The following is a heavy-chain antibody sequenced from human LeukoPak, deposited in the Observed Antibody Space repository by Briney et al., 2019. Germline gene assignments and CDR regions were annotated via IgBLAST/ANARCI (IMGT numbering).Heavy chain of an antibody. V-gene: IGHV3-21*01. CDR3: AKDNLPNYYDSSGYYPDDAFDI. CDR2: ISSSSSYI. D-gene: IGHD3-22*01. CDR1: GFTFSSYS. J-gene: IGHJ3*02. Sequence: GGSLRLSCAASGFTFSSYSMNWVRQAPGKGLEWVSSISSSSSYIYYADSVKGRFTISRDNAKNSLYLQMNSLRAEDTAVYYCAKDNLPNYYDSSGYYPDDAFDIWGQGTMVTVSS.